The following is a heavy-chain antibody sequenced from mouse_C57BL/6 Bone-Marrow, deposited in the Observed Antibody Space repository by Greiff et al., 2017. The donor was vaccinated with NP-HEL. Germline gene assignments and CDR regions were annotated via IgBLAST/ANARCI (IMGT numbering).Heavy chain of an antibody. CDR3: ATYSNYRSFFDY. J-gene: IGHJ2*01. CDR1: GFTFSSYA. D-gene: IGHD2-5*01. V-gene: IGHV5-4*01. Sequence: EVHLVESGGGLVKPGGSLKLSCAASGFTFSSYAMSWVRQTPEKRLEWVATISDGGSYTYYPDNVKGRFTISRDNAKNNLYLQMSHLKSEDTAMYYCATYSNYRSFFDYWGQGTTLTVSS. CDR2: ISDGGSYT.